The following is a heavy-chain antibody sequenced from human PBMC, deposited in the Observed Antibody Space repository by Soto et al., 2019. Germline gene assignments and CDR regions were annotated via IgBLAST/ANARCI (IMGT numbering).Heavy chain of an antibody. V-gene: IGHV3-23*01. CDR2: VTANGGST. J-gene: IGHJ6*02. CDR1: GFTFSVYA. Sequence: GGSLRLSCAATGFTFSVYAMTWVRQAPGKGLEWVSAVTANGGSTYSADSVKGRFTISRDNSKNTLFLQMNSLRAEDTAVYYCASLGVGDWANYYYYYGMDVWRQGTTVTVSS. CDR3: ASLGVGDWANYYYYYGMDV. D-gene: IGHD2-21*02.